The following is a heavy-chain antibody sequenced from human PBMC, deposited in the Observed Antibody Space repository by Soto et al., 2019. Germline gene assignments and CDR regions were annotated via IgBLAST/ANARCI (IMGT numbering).Heavy chain of an antibody. CDR1: GFTFSSYW. CDR3: ARDIGSRLGAKYCSGGSCHPIYFDY. V-gene: IGHV3-7*01. D-gene: IGHD2-15*01. Sequence: GGSLRLSCAASGFTFSSYWMSWVRQAPGKGLEWVANIKQDGSEKYYVDSVKGRFTISRDNAKNSLYLQMNSLRAEDTAVYYCARDIGSRLGAKYCSGGSCHPIYFDYWGQGTLVTVSS. CDR2: IKQDGSEK. J-gene: IGHJ4*02.